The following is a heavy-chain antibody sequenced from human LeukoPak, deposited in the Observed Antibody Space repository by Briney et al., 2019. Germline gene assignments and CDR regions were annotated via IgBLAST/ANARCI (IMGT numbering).Heavy chain of an antibody. CDR2: IWVDGSNK. CDR3: ARSTTVTTLGDY. V-gene: IGHV3-33*01. CDR1: GFTFSSYG. D-gene: IGHD4-17*01. J-gene: IGHJ4*02. Sequence: PGGSLRLSCAASGFTFSSYGMHWVRQAPGKGLEWVAVIWVDGSNKYYADSVKGRFTISRDNAKNTLYLQKNSLRAEDTAVYYCARSTTVTTLGDYWGKGTLVTVSS.